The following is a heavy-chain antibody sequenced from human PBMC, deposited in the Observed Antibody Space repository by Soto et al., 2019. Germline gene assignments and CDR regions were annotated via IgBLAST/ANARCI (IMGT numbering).Heavy chain of an antibody. J-gene: IGHJ4*02. CDR2: IYYSGST. V-gene: IGHV4-59*12. CDR1: GGSISSYC. Sequence: PSETLSLTCTVSGGSISSYCWSWIRQPPGKGLEWIGYIYYSGSTYYNPSLKSRVTISVDTSKNQFSLKLSSVTAADTAVYYCARRSQYYDILTGYLDYYFDSWGQGTLVTVSS. CDR3: ARRSQYYDILTGYLDYYFDS. D-gene: IGHD3-9*01.